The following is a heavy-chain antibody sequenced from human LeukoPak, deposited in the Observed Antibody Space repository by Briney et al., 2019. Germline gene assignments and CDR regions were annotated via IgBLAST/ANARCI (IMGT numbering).Heavy chain of an antibody. V-gene: IGHV3-23*01. Sequence: GGSLRLSCAASGFTFSSYAMSWVRQAPGKGLEWVSAISGSGGSTYYADSVKGRFTISRDNSKNTLYLQMNSLRAEDTAVYYCAKRDPRGGYSYGYVLRISFDYWGQGTLVTVSS. J-gene: IGHJ4*02. CDR3: AKRDPRGGYSYGYVLRISFDY. CDR2: ISGSGGST. CDR1: GFTFSSYA. D-gene: IGHD5-18*01.